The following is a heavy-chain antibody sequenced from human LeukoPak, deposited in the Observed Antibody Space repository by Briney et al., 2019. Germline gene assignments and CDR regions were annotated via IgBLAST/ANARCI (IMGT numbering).Heavy chain of an antibody. CDR1: GFTFSSYW. CDR2: IKQDGSEK. Sequence: GGSLRLSCAASGFTFSSYWMSWVRQAPGKGLEWVANIKQDGSEKYYVDSVKGRFTISRDNAKNSLYLQMNSLRAEDTAVYYCARESAALSPHFDYWGQGTLVTVSS. J-gene: IGHJ4*02. V-gene: IGHV3-7*01. CDR3: ARESAALSPHFDY. D-gene: IGHD2-2*01.